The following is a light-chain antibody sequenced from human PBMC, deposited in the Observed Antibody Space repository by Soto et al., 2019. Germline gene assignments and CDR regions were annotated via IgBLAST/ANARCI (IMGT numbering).Light chain of an antibody. V-gene: IGKV4-1*01. CDR1: QSVLDSSNNKNY. Sequence: DIVLTQSPDSLAVSLGERATINCKSSQSVLDSSNNKNYVTWYQQKPGQPPKLLIYWASTRESGVPDRFSGSGSGTDFTLAISSLQAEDVAVYYCQQYYNYPRTFGQGTKVEIK. J-gene: IGKJ1*01. CDR2: WAS. CDR3: QQYYNYPRT.